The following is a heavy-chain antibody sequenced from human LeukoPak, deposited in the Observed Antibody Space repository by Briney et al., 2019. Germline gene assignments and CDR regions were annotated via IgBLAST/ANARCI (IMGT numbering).Heavy chain of an antibody. Sequence: TGGSLRLSCAASGFTFSSYWMHWVRQAPGKGLVWVSRINSDGSSTSYADSVKGRFTISRDNAKNTLYLQMNSLRAEDTAVYHCAREGARFDDAFDIWGQGTMVTVSS. D-gene: IGHD3-10*01. V-gene: IGHV3-74*01. CDR3: AREGARFDDAFDI. J-gene: IGHJ3*02. CDR1: GFTFSSYW. CDR2: INSDGSST.